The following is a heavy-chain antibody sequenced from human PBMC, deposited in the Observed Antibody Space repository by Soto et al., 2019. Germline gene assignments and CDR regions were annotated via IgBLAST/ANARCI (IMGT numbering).Heavy chain of an antibody. V-gene: IGHV4-4*07. Sequence: QVQLQESGPGLVKPSETLSLTCTVSGGSISSYYWCWIRQPAGKGLEWIGRFYPSGNINYNPSLHSRLTRSGDTSRHQCSLNLTSVTAADTAVYYCARCGLDYGMDVWGQGTTVTVSS. CDR2: FYPSGNI. D-gene: IGHD3-16*01. CDR3: ARCGLDYGMDV. CDR1: GGSISSYY. J-gene: IGHJ6*02.